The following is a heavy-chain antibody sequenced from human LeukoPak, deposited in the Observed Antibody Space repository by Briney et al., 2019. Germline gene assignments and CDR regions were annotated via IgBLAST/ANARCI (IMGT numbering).Heavy chain of an antibody. CDR3: ARHLYHCGGGNCYYYFDY. CDR2: ISSSADST. J-gene: IGHJ4*02. V-gene: IGHV3-23*01. CDR1: GFTFSNYA. Sequence: GGSLRLSCAASGFTFSNYAMSWVRQAPGKGLEWVSAISSSADSTYYADSVKGRFTISRDNSKNTLYLQMNSLRAEDTAIYYCARHLYHCGGGNCYYYFDYWGQGTLVTVSS. D-gene: IGHD2-21*02.